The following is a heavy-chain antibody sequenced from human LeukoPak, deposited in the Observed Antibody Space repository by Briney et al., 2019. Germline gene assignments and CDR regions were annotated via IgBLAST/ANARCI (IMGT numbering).Heavy chain of an antibody. CDR2: IYYSGST. CDR1: GGSISSGDYY. V-gene: IGHV4-30-4*08. D-gene: IGHD3-16*01. Sequence: SETLSLTCTVSGGSISSGDYYWSWIRQPPGKGLEWIGYIYYSGSTYYNPSLKSRVTISVDTSKNQFSLKLSSVTAADTAVYCCARYTFGGYYFDYWGQGTLVTVSS. J-gene: IGHJ4*02. CDR3: ARYTFGGYYFDY.